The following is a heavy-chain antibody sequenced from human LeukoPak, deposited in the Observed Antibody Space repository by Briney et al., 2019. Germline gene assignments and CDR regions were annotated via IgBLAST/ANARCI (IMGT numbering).Heavy chain of an antibody. J-gene: IGHJ4*02. D-gene: IGHD1-26*01. CDR2: ISYDGSNK. CDR1: GFTFSSYG. CDR3: AKDRWESFDY. Sequence: GGSLRLSCAASGFTFSSYGMHWVRQAPGKGLEWVAVISYDGSNKYYADSVKGRFTISRDNSKNTLYLQMNSLRAEDTAVYYCAKDRWESFDYWGQGTLVTVSS. V-gene: IGHV3-30*18.